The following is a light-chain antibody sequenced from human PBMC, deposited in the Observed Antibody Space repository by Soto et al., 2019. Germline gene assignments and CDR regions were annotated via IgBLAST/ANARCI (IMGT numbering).Light chain of an antibody. J-gene: IGLJ3*02. Sequence: QSVLTQPASVSGSPGQSITISCTGTSSDVGGYNHVSWYQQHPGKVPKLIIYEVSNRPSGVSNRFSASKSGNTASLTISGLQAEDEADYYCSSHAGTTSFWVFGGGTKLTVL. CDR1: SSDVGGYNH. CDR2: EVS. CDR3: SSHAGTTSFWV. V-gene: IGLV2-14*01.